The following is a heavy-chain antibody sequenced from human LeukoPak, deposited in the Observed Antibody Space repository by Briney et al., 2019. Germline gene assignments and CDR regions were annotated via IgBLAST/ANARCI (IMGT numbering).Heavy chain of an antibody. Sequence: PGGSLRLSCAASGFTFSSYAMSWVRQAPGKGLEWVSAISGSGGSTYYADSVKGRFTISRDNAKNSLFLQINSLRAEDTAVYYCARDQGYSSVWGQGTLVTVTS. V-gene: IGHV3-23*01. J-gene: IGHJ4*02. D-gene: IGHD6-19*01. CDR1: GFTFSSYA. CDR2: ISGSGGST. CDR3: ARDQGYSSV.